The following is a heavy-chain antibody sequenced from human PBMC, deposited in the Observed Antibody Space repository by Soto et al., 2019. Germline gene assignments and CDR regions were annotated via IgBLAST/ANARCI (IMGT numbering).Heavy chain of an antibody. CDR3: TTEGDYGDTYDMDV. J-gene: IGHJ6*02. D-gene: IGHD4-17*01. CDR2: IKSKTDGGTT. V-gene: IGHV3-15*01. Sequence: EVQLVESGGGLVKPGGSLRLSCAASGFTFSNAWMSWVRQAPGKGLEWVGRIKSKTDGGTTDYAAPVKGRFTISRDDSKNTLYLQMNSLKTEDTPVYYCTTEGDYGDTYDMDVWGQGTTVTVSS. CDR1: GFTFSNAW.